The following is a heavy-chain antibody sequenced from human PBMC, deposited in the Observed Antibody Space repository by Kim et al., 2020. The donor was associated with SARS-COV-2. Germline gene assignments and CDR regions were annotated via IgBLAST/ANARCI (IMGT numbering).Heavy chain of an antibody. CDR3: ARGGRIAAAGRSFDY. Sequence: SVKVSCKASGGTFSSYAISWVRQAPGQGLEWMGGIIPIFGPANYAQKFQGRVTITADESTSTAYMELSSLRSEDTAVYYCARGGRIAAAGRSFDYWGQGTLVTVSS. D-gene: IGHD6-13*01. J-gene: IGHJ4*02. V-gene: IGHV1-69*13. CDR2: IIPIFGPA. CDR1: GGTFSSYA.